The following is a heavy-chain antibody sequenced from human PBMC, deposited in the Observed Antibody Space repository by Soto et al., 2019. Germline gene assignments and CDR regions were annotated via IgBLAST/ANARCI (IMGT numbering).Heavy chain of an antibody. CDR2: IYYSGST. D-gene: IGHD2-2*01. V-gene: IGHV4-59*01. CDR3: ARAQIVVVPAAMRRGYYFDY. CDR1: GCSISSYY. J-gene: IGHJ4*02. Sequence: SETLSLTCRISGCSISSYYWSWIRQPPGKGLEWIGYIYYSGSTNYNPSLKSRVTISVDTSKNQFSLKLSSVTAADTAVYYCARAQIVVVPAAMRRGYYFDYWGQGTLVTVSS.